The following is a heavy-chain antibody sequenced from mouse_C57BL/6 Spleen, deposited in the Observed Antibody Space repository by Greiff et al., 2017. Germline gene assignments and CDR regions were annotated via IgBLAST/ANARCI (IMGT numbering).Heavy chain of an antibody. CDR1: GFTFSDYG. CDR3: ARDYVGGFAY. Sequence: EVKVVESGGGLVKPGGSLKLSCAASGFTFSDYGMHWVRQAPETGLEWVAYISSGSSTIYYADTVKGRFTISRDNAKNTLFLQMTSLRSVDTAMYYCARDYVGGFAYWGQGTLVTVSA. D-gene: IGHD2-4*01. J-gene: IGHJ3*01. V-gene: IGHV5-17*01. CDR2: ISSGSSTI.